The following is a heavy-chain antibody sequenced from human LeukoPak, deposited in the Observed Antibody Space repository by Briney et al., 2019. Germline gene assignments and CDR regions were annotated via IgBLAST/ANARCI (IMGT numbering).Heavy chain of an antibody. CDR3: ARDVKGN. CDR2: ISDSGGST. CDR1: GFTFSNYA. V-gene: IGHV3-23*01. Sequence: GGSPRLSCAASGFTFSNYAMSWVRQAPGKGLEWVSGISDSGGSTYYADSVKGRFTISRDNSKNTLYLQMNSLRAEDTAVYYCARDVKGNWGQGTLVTVSS. J-gene: IGHJ4*02. D-gene: IGHD2/OR15-2a*01.